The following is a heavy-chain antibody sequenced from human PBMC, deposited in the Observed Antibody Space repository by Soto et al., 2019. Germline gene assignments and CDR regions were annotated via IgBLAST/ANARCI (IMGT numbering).Heavy chain of an antibody. D-gene: IGHD3-16*02. Sequence: QVQLQESGPGLVKPSQTLSLTCTVSGGSISSGGYYWSWIRQHPGKGLEWIGYIYYSGSTYYNPSLKSRVTISVDTPKNQFSLKLSSVTAADTAVYYCARAIRNDYVWGSYRRDYGMDVWGQGTTVTVSS. CDR2: IYYSGST. J-gene: IGHJ6*02. CDR3: ARAIRNDYVWGSYRRDYGMDV. V-gene: IGHV4-31*03. CDR1: GGSISSGGYY.